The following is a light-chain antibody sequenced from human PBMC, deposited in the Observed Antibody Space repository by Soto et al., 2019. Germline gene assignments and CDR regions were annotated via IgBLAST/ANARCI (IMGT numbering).Light chain of an antibody. Sequence: IVLTQSPGTLSLSPGERATLSCRASEKVASNYLAWYQQKPGQAPRLLIFDASSRATDIPDRFSGSGSGTDFTHIISRLEPEDFAVYHCQQYAISPWTFGQGTKVEVK. J-gene: IGKJ1*01. CDR3: QQYAISPWT. CDR2: DAS. CDR1: EKVASNY. V-gene: IGKV3-20*01.